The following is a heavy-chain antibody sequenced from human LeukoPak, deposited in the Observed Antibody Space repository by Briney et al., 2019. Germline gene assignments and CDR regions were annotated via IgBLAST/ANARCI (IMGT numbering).Heavy chain of an antibody. V-gene: IGHV4-59*01. CDR1: GGSISSYY. CDR3: ARGGHCSGGSCYSPFYYGMDV. CDR2: IYYSGST. J-gene: IGHJ6*02. Sequence: SETLSLTCTVSGGSISSYYWSWIRQPPGKGLEWIGYIYYSGSTNYNPSLKSRVTIPVDTSKNQFSLKLSSVTAADTAVYYCARGGHCSGGSCYSPFYYGMDVWGQGTTVTVSS. D-gene: IGHD2-15*01.